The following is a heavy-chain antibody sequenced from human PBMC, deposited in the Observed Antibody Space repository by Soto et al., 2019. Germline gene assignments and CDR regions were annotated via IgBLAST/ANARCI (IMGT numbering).Heavy chain of an antibody. Sequence: SETLSLTCTVSGGSISSYYWSWIRQPPGKGLGWVGYIYYSGSTNYNPSLKSRVTMSVDTSKNQFSLKLSSVTAADTAVYYCAKTSIAAADYWGQGTLVTVSS. CDR3: AKTSIAAADY. CDR1: GGSISSYY. V-gene: IGHV4-59*08. D-gene: IGHD6-13*01. CDR2: IYYSGST. J-gene: IGHJ4*02.